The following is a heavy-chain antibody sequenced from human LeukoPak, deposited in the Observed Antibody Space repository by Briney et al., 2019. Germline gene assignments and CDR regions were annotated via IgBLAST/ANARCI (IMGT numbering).Heavy chain of an antibody. CDR1: GFTFSSYA. Sequence: GGSLRLSCATSGFTFSSYAMSWVRQAPGKGLEWVSAISGSGGSTYYADSVNGLFTISRDNTKNTLYLQMNSLRAEDTAVYYCAKGLAQLWFYWGQGTLVTVSS. CDR3: AKGLAQLWFY. V-gene: IGHV3-23*01. J-gene: IGHJ4*02. CDR2: ISGSGGST. D-gene: IGHD5-18*01.